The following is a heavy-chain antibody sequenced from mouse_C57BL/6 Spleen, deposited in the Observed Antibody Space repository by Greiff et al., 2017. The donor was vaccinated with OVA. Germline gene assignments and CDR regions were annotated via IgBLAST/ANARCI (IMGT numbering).Heavy chain of an antibody. CDR2: INPYNGGT. V-gene: IGHV1-19*01. CDR1: GYTFTDYY. CDR3: ARFYYGYDGDYYAMDY. D-gene: IGHD2-2*01. Sequence: EVQLQQSGPVLVKPGASVKMSCKASGYTFTDYYMNWVKQSHGKSLEWIGVINPYNGGTSYNQKFKGKATLTVDKSSSTAYMELNSLTSEDSAVYYCARFYYGYDGDYYAMDYWGQGTSVTVSS. J-gene: IGHJ4*01.